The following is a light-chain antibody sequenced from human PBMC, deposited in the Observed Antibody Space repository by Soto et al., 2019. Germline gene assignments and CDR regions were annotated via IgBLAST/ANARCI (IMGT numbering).Light chain of an antibody. V-gene: IGKV3-20*01. CDR3: QHYGISPQT. CDR2: GAS. J-gene: IGKJ1*01. Sequence: SGVSQSPATLSQTPGKRATLSCRASQSVSSSYLAWYQHYAGQAPRLRIYGASSRATGIPDRFSGSGSGTQFTLSISTVEREDLVVYNCQHYGISPQTFGRGTKVDIK. CDR1: QSVSSSY.